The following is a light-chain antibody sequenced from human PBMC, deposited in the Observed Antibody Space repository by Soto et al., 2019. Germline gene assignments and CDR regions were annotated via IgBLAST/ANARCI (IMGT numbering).Light chain of an antibody. CDR3: GTWDSSLSAVV. J-gene: IGLJ2*01. V-gene: IGLV1-51*01. CDR2: DNN. Sequence: QSVLTQPPSVSAAPGQTVTISCSGSSSNIGNNYVSWYQQLPRTAPKLLIYDNNNRPSGIPDRFSGSKSGTSATLGITGLPTGDEADYFCGTWDSSLSAVVFGGGTKLTVL. CDR1: SSNIGNNY.